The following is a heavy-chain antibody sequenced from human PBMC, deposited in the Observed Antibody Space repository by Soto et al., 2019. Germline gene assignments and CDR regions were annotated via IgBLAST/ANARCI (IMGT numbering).Heavy chain of an antibody. V-gene: IGHV3-21*01. CDR3: ARDYFVYCGGECRLSYYYRMDV. J-gene: IGHJ6*02. D-gene: IGHD2-21*01. CDR2: ISSSSSYI. Sequence: GGSLRLSCAASAFTFSSYNMNWVRQAPGKGLEWVSSISSSSSYIYYADAVKGRFTISRDNAKNSLYLQMNSLRAEDTAVYYCARDYFVYCGGECRLSYYYRMDVWGQGTTVTVSS. CDR1: AFTFSSYN.